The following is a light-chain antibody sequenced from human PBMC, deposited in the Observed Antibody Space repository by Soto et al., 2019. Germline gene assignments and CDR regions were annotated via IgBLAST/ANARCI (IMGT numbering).Light chain of an antibody. CDR1: KLGDKY. J-gene: IGLJ2*01. CDR3: QAWDSSTVV. CDR2: QDD. V-gene: IGLV3-1*01. Sequence: SYELTQPPSVSVSPGQTASISCSGHKLGDKYACWYQQKPGQSPVLVIYQDDKRPSGIPGRFSGSNSGNTATLTISGTQAMDEADYYCQAWDSSTVVFGVGTQLTVL.